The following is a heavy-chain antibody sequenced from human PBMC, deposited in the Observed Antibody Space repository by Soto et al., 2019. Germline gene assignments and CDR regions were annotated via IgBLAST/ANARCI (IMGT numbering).Heavy chain of an antibody. V-gene: IGHV1-8*01. CDR1: GYTFTSYD. J-gene: IGHJ3*02. Sequence: QVQLVQSGAEVKKPGASVKVSCKASGYTFTSYDINWVRQATGQGLEWMGWMNPNSGNIGYAQKFQGRVTMTRNTAISTDYMELSSLRSEDTAVYYCARGINYYASGDDAFDIWGQGTMVTVSS. CDR3: ARGINYYASGDDAFDI. D-gene: IGHD3-10*01. CDR2: MNPNSGNI.